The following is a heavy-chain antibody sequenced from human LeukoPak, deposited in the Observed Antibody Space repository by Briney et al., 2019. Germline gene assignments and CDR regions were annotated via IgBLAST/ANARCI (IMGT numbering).Heavy chain of an antibody. D-gene: IGHD3-22*01. Sequence: ASVKVPCKASGYTFTSYDINWVRQATGQGLEWMGWMNPNSGNTGYAQKFQGRVTMTRNTSISTAYMELSSLRSEDTAVYYCARGRYGDYYYDSSGYDYYVDVWGKGTTVTISS. J-gene: IGHJ6*03. CDR2: MNPNSGNT. CDR3: ARGRYGDYYYDSSGYDYYVDV. V-gene: IGHV1-8*01. CDR1: GYTFTSYD.